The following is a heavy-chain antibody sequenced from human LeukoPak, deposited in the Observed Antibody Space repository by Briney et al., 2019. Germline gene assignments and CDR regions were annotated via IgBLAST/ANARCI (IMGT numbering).Heavy chain of an antibody. CDR1: GFTFSNFW. CDR2: IYGDGGFT. Sequence: GGSLRLSCAASGFTFSNFWMHWVRQAPGKGLVWVALIYGDGGFTRYADSVKGRFTISRDNSKNTLYLQMNSLRAEDTAVYYFAKALYFDCPFDYWGQGTLVTVSS. J-gene: IGHJ4*02. V-gene: IGHV3-74*01. CDR3: AKALYFDCPFDY. D-gene: IGHD3-9*01.